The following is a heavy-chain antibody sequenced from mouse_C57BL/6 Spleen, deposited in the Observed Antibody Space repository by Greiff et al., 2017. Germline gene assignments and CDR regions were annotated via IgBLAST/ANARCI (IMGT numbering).Heavy chain of an antibody. CDR2: IRDGGRYP. CDR3: ARAPDLYFDY. Sequence: EVQRVESGGGLVKPGGSLKLSCAASGFTFSSYAMSWVRQTPEKRLEWVATIRDGGRYPYYPDNVKGRFTISRDKAKNNLYLQMSHLKSEDTAMYYCARAPDLYFDYWGQGTTLTVSS. V-gene: IGHV5-4*01. J-gene: IGHJ2*01. CDR1: GFTFSSYA.